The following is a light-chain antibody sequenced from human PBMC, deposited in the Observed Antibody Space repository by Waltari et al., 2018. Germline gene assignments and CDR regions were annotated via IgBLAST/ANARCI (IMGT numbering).Light chain of an antibody. V-gene: IGKV3-11*01. Sequence: LTQSPATLSLSPGERATLSCRASQSVGSYVAWYHQKPGQAPMLLIRSASSRATGIPYRFSGSGSGTEFTLTISSLEPEDVGIYHCFQHSSGLSFGQGTEVEI. CDR3: FQHSSGLS. J-gene: IGKJ2*03. CDR2: SAS. CDR1: QSVGSY.